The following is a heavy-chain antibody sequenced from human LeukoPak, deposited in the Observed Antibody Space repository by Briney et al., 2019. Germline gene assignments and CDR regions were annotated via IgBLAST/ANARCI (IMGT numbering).Heavy chain of an antibody. CDR3: ARDGMVRGLGREYYHYNGMDV. Sequence: PSETLSLTCTVSGGSISSYYWSWIRQPPGKGLEWIGYIFYSGSTNYNPSLKSRPTISVDTSKNQFSLKLSSVTAADTAVYYCARDGMVRGLGREYYHYNGMDVWGQGTTVTVSS. J-gene: IGHJ6*02. V-gene: IGHV4-59*01. CDR1: GGSISSYY. D-gene: IGHD3-10*01. CDR2: IFYSGST.